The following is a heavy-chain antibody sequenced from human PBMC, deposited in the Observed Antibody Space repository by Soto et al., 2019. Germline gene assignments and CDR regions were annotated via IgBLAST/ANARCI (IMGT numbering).Heavy chain of an antibody. CDR3: ARAGVTGAFDF. J-gene: IGHJ3*01. CDR2: IYPGDSDT. CDR1: GYSFSSYW. Sequence: GESLKISCKGSGYSFSSYWIGWVRQKPGKGLEWMGIIYPGDSDTKYSPSFRGQVTISADKSISTAYLQWSSLRASDTAMYYCARAGVTGAFDFWGQGTMVTVSS. D-gene: IGHD4-4*01. V-gene: IGHV5-51*01.